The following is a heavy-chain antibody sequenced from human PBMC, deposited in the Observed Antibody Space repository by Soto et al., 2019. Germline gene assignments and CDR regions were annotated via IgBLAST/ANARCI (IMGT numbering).Heavy chain of an antibody. J-gene: IGHJ4*02. D-gene: IGHD1-7*01. CDR1: GGSFTSNNW. CDR3: ASRDPGTSVDY. V-gene: IGHV4-4*02. CDR2: IYRTGST. Sequence: LSLTCAVSGGSFTSNNWWTWVRQPPGQGLEWIGEIYRTGSTNYNPSLKSRVTISLDKSENQFSLKVTSLTAADTAVYYCASRDPGTSVDYWGQGTLVTVS.